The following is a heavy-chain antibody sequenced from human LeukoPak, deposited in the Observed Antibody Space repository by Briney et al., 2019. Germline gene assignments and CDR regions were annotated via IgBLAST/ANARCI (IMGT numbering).Heavy chain of an antibody. CDR1: GFTFSSYE. V-gene: IGHV3-7*01. Sequence: PGGSLRLSCAASGFTFSSYEMNWVRQAPGKGLEWVANINQDGSEKYYVDSVKGRFTISRDSAKNSLFLQMNSLRADDTAVYYCARDHAFSYYYYYMDVWGKGTTVTVSS. CDR2: INQDGSEK. CDR3: ARDHAFSYYYYYMDV. J-gene: IGHJ6*03. D-gene: IGHD3-3*01.